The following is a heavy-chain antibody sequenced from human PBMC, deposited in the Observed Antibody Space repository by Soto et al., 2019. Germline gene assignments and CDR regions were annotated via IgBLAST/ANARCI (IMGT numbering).Heavy chain of an antibody. CDR2: ISAYNGNT. J-gene: IGHJ4*02. CDR3: ARGSHYDSSGYYYYS. V-gene: IGHV1-18*01. Sequence: GASVKVSCKASGYTFTSYGISWVRQAPGQGLEWMGWISAYNGNTNYAQKLQGRVTMTTDTSTSTAYMELRSLRSDDTAVYYCARGSHYDSSGYYYYSWGQGTLVTVSS. D-gene: IGHD3-22*01. CDR1: GYTFTSYG.